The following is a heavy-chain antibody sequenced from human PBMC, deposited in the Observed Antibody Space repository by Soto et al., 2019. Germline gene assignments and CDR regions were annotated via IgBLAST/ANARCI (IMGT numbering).Heavy chain of an antibody. Sequence: QAQLVESGGGVVQPGRSLRLSCASSAFTFSRYAMHWVRQTPGKGLEWVAVIWYDASKKNYAASVQGRFIISRDNAKNTLYLQMNSLTVEDTGVYYCARDLGIAAGGRDYFDSWGQGTLVTVSS. V-gene: IGHV3-33*01. CDR3: ARDLGIAAGGRDYFDS. CDR1: AFTFSRYA. J-gene: IGHJ4*02. D-gene: IGHD6-13*01. CDR2: IWYDASKK.